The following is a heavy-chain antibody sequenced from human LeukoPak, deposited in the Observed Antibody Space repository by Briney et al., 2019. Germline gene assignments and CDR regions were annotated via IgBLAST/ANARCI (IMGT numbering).Heavy chain of an antibody. Sequence: SGGSLRLSCAASGFTVSSNYMSWVRQAPGKGLEWVAFLIFDGTKRLYADSVKGRFTISRDNSNNTVNLHMTSLTADDTAVYYCAKDRFGSGTNYLDSWGQGTLVTVSS. J-gene: IGHJ4*02. V-gene: IGHV3-30*02. CDR3: AKDRFGSGTNYLDS. D-gene: IGHD3-10*01. CDR1: GFTVSSNY. CDR2: LIFDGTKR.